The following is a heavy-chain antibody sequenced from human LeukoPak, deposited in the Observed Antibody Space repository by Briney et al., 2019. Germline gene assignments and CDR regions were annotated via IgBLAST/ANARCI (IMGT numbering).Heavy chain of an antibody. Sequence: SETLSLTCTVSGGSISSYYWSWIRQPAGKGLEWIGRIYTSGSTNYNPSLKSRVTMSVDTSKNQFSLKLSSVTAADTAVYYCARGAGATGKSPADYWGQGTLVTVSS. V-gene: IGHV4-4*07. CDR2: IYTSGST. CDR1: GGSISSYY. CDR3: ARGAGATGKSPADY. J-gene: IGHJ4*02. D-gene: IGHD1-26*01.